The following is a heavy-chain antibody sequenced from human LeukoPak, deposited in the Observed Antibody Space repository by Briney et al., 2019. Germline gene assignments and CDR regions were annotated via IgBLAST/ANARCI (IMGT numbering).Heavy chain of an antibody. CDR3: AREAQIITMVRGYFDY. J-gene: IGHJ4*02. V-gene: IGHV3-11*04. CDR2: ISSSGSTI. CDR1: GFTFSDYY. Sequence: GGSLRLSCAASGFTFSDYYMSWIRQAPGKGLERVSYISSSGSTIYYADSVKGRFTISRDNAKNSLYLQMNSLRAEDTAVYYCAREAQIITMVRGYFDYWGQGTLVTVSS. D-gene: IGHD3-10*01.